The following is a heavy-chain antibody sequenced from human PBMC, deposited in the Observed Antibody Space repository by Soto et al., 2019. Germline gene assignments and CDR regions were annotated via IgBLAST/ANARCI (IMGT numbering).Heavy chain of an antibody. D-gene: IGHD6-13*01. Sequence: PSEPLSLTRTVSDGSISRSWYYSGRMRPPPGKGLEWIGSIYYSGSTYYNPSLKSRVTISVDTSKNQFSLKLSSVTAADTAVYYCARVFSDSSSFFDPWGQGTLVTVSS. CDR2: IYYSGST. J-gene: IGHJ5*02. CDR1: DGSISRSWYY. CDR3: ARVFSDSSSFFDP. V-gene: IGHV4-39*01.